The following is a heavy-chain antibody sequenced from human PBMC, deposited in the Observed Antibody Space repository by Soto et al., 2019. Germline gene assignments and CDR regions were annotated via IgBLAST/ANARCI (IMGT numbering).Heavy chain of an antibody. J-gene: IGHJ6*02. V-gene: IGHV1-18*01. CDR1: GYTFTSYG. D-gene: IGHD5-12*01. Sequence: ASVKVSCKASGYTFTSYGISWVRQAPGQGLEWMGWISAYNGNTNYAQKLQGRVTITADESTSTAYMELSSLRSEDTAVYYCASSVAKYYYYGMDVWGQGTTVTVSS. CDR2: ISAYNGNT. CDR3: ASSVAKYYYYGMDV.